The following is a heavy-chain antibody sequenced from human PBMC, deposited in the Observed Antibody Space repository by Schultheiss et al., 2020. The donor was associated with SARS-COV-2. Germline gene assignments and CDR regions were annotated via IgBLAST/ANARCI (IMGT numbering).Heavy chain of an antibody. D-gene: IGHD4-23*01. Sequence: GGSLRLSCAASGFTFSSYAMSWVRQAPGKGLEWVGRSRIRAKGYTTEYTASVKGRFTISRDDSKNSLYLQMNSLKIEDTAVYYCARDSGSSGNSAFDIWGQGTMVTVSS. CDR1: GFTFSSYA. V-gene: IGHV3-72*01. CDR2: SRIRAKGYTT. CDR3: ARDSGSSGNSAFDI. J-gene: IGHJ3*02.